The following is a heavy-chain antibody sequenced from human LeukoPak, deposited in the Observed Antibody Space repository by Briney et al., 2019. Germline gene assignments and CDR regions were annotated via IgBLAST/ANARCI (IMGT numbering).Heavy chain of an antibody. D-gene: IGHD3-3*01. J-gene: IGHJ4*02. CDR2: IYYSGST. CDR3: VALLRSGYYRGLDY. CDR1: GGSISSGGYY. Sequence: PSQTLSLTCTVCGGSISSGGYYWSWIRQHTGKGLEWIGYIYYSGSTYYNPSLKSRVTISVDTSKNQFSLKLSSVTAADTAVYYCVALLRSGYYRGLDYWGQGTLVTVSS. V-gene: IGHV4-31*03.